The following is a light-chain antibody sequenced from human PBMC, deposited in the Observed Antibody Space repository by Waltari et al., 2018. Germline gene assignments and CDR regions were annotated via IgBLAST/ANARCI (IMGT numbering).Light chain of an antibody. Sequence: QSALTQPAAVSGSPGQSVTISCTGASSDIWRYDLVSWYQQHPGNAPKLVISDFNKRPSGVSDRFSGSKSGDTASLTISGLHFEDEADYYCCSYAGNYIWVFGGGTRLTVL. CDR2: DFN. CDR3: CSYAGNYIWV. J-gene: IGLJ3*02. V-gene: IGLV2-23*02. CDR1: SSDIWRYDL.